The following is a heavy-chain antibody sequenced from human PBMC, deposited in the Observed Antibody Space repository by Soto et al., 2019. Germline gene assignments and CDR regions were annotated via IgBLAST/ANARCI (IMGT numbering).Heavy chain of an antibody. J-gene: IGHJ6*01. CDR1: GGSISRYY. Sequence: SETLSLTCTVSGGSISRYYWSWIRQPPGKGLEWIGYLYNTGSTIYNPSLKSRVTISVDTSKNQFSLKLNSVTAADTAVYYCARDLWGYCGTDCYPLDVWGRGTTVTVSS. V-gene: IGHV4-59*01. CDR3: ARDLWGYCGTDCYPLDV. D-gene: IGHD2-21*02. CDR2: LYNTGST.